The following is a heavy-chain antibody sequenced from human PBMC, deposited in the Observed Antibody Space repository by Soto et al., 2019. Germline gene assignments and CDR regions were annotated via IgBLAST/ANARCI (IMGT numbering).Heavy chain of an antibody. Sequence: SETLSLTCTVSGGSISSSSYYWGWIRQPPGKGLEWIGSIYYSGSTYYNPSLKSRVTISVDTSKNQFSLKLSSVTAADTAVYYCACSDSSGWYSVYYYGMDVWGQGTTVTVSS. CDR2: IYYSGST. V-gene: IGHV4-39*01. CDR3: ACSDSSGWYSVYYYGMDV. D-gene: IGHD6-19*01. CDR1: GGSISSSSYY. J-gene: IGHJ6*02.